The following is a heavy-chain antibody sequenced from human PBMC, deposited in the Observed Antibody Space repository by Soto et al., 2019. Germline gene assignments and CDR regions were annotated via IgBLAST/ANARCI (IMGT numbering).Heavy chain of an antibody. CDR2: ISHDGHA. CDR3: ARQVYGDYLGGNWFDP. J-gene: IGHJ5*02. V-gene: IGHV4-39*01. CDR1: GDSISDTRYY. Sequence: SETLSLTCSVLGDSISDTRYYWGWIRQSPEKGLEWIGSISHDGHAYYNPSLKSRVTLFADTSRNQFSLKMKSVTVADTALYFCARQVYGDYLGGNWFDPWGPGALVTVS. D-gene: IGHD4-17*01.